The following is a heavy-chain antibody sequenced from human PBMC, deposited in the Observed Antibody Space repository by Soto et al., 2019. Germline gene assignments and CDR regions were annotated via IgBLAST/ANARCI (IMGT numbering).Heavy chain of an antibody. D-gene: IGHD4-17*01. CDR3: AMCSFYGDYVGYYYYYYMDV. V-gene: IGHV3-23*01. Sequence: GGSLRLSCAASGFTFSSYAMSWVRQAPGKGLEWVSAISGSGGSTYYADSVKGRFTISRDNSKNTLYLQMNSLRAEDTAVYYCAMCSFYGDYVGYYYYYYMDVWGKGTTVTVSS. CDR1: GFTFSSYA. CDR2: ISGSGGST. J-gene: IGHJ6*03.